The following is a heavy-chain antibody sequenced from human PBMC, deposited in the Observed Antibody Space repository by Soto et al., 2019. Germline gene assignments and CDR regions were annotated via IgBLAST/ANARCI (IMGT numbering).Heavy chain of an antibody. CDR1: GGTFISYA. D-gene: IGHD4-17*01. J-gene: IGHJ3*02. V-gene: IGHV1-69*06. CDR2: IIPIFGTA. CDR3: ARAVSPTYGDYDIFGDDAFDI. Sequence: SVKVSCKASGGTFISYAISWVRQAPGQGLEWMGGIIPIFGTANYAQKFQGRVTITADKSTSTAYMELSSLRSEDTAVYYCARAVSPTYGDYDIFGDDAFDIWGQGTMVTVS.